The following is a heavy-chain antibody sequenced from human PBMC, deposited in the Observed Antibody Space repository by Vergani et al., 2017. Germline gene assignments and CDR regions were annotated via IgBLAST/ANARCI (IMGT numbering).Heavy chain of an antibody. J-gene: IGHJ4*02. CDR2: INHSGST. CDR1: GGSFSGYY. Sequence: QVQLQQWGAGLLKPSETLSLTCAVYGGSFSGYYWSWIRQPPGKGLEWIGEINHSGSTNYNPSLKSRVTISVDTSKNQFSLKLSSVTAADTAVYYCARKEYPGDWGQGALVTVSS. CDR3: ARKEYPGD. D-gene: IGHD2/OR15-2a*01. V-gene: IGHV4-34*01.